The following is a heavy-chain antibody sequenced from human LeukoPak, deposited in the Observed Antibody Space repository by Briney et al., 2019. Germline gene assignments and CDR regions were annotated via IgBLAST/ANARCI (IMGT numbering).Heavy chain of an antibody. D-gene: IGHD5-18*01. Sequence: SETLSLTCAVYGGSFSGYYWSWIRQPPGKGLEWIGEINHSGSTNYNPSLKSRVTISVDTSKNQFSLKLSSVTAADTAVYYCARGKRGYSYANDYWGLGTLVTVSS. CDR1: GGSFSGYY. CDR3: ARGKRGYSYANDY. CDR2: INHSGST. V-gene: IGHV4-34*01. J-gene: IGHJ4*02.